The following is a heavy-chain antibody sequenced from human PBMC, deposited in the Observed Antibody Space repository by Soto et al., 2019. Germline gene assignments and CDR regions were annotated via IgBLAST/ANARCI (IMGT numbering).Heavy chain of an antibody. V-gene: IGHV3-33*01. Sequence: QVQLVESGGGVVQPGRSLRLSCAASGFTFSSYGMHWVRQAPGKGLEWVAVIWYDGSNKYYADSVKGRFTISRDNSKNTLYLQMNSLRAEDTGVYYCARALESGYEEGDYGMDVWGQGTAVTVSS. D-gene: IGHD5-12*01. CDR2: IWYDGSNK. CDR1: GFTFSSYG. CDR3: ARALESGYEEGDYGMDV. J-gene: IGHJ6*02.